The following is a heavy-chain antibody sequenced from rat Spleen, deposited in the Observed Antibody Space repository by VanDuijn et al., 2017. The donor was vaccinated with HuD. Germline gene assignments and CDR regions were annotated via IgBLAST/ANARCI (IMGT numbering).Heavy chain of an antibody. CDR3: TRPNNPYWNFDF. D-gene: IGHD1-10*01. V-gene: IGHV2S30*01. J-gene: IGHJ1*01. CDR2: MRYDGDT. CDR1: GFSLTGNN. Sequence: QVQLKESGPGLVQPSQTLSLTCTVSGFSLTGNNVHWVRQPPGKGLEWMGRMRYDGDTYYNSALKSRLSISRDTSKSQVFLKMNSLQTEDTAIYFCTRPNNPYWNFDFWGPGTMVTVSS.